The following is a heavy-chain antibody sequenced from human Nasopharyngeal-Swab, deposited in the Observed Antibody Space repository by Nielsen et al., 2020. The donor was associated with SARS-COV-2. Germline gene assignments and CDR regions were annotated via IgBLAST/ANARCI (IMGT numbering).Heavy chain of an antibody. Sequence: WGRQAPGQGLEGMGWINAGNGNTKYSQKVEGRVTTTRDTSASTAYMELSSLRTEDTAVYYCARRTIVGASYGMDVWGQGPTVTSP. V-gene: IGHV1-3*01. CDR3: ARRTIVGASYGMDV. CDR2: INAGNGNT. D-gene: IGHD1-26*01. J-gene: IGHJ6*02.